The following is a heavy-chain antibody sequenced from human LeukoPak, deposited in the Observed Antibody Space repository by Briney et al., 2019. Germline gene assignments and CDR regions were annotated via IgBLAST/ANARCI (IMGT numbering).Heavy chain of an antibody. D-gene: IGHD2-15*01. CDR2: IIPILGIA. Sequence: VKVSCKASGGTFSSYAISWVRQAPGQGLEWMGRIIPILGIANYAQKFQGRVTITADKSTSTAYMELSSLRSEDTAVYYCARNMCSGGSCYYYYGMDVWGQGTTVTVSS. CDR3: ARNMCSGGSCYYYYGMDV. V-gene: IGHV1-69*04. J-gene: IGHJ6*02. CDR1: GGTFSSYA.